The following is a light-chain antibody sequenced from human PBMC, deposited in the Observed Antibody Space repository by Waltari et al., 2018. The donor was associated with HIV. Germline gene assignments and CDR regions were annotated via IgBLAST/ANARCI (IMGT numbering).Light chain of an antibody. Sequence: QSAMTQPASVSGSPGPSITISCTGTSGDAGGYNFVSWYQKHPGKAPKLIIYNVNSRPSGVSIRFSGSRSANTASLTISGLQAEDEADYFCSSYTSSGPRYVLFGGGTRLTVL. J-gene: IGLJ2*01. CDR1: SGDAGGYNF. V-gene: IGLV2-14*03. CDR2: NVN. CDR3: SSYTSSGPRYVL.